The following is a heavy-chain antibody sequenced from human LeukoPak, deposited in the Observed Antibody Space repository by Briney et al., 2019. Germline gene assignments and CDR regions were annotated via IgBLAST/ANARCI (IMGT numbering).Heavy chain of an antibody. CDR1: GGSISSGSYF. D-gene: IGHD3-16*01. Sequence: SETLSLTCTVSGGSISSGSYFWSWIRQPAGKGLEWIGRIYTSGSTNYNPSLKSRVTISVDMSKNHFSLKLSSVTAADTAVYYCARGYGGTYYYYMDVWGKGTTVTVSS. CDR2: IYTSGST. J-gene: IGHJ6*03. V-gene: IGHV4-61*02. CDR3: ARGYGGTYYYYMDV.